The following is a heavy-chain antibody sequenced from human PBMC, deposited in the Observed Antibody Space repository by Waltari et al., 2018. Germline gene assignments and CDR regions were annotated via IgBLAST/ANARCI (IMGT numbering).Heavy chain of an antibody. CDR3: ASHCSGGSCYPDFDY. CDR1: GGTFSSYA. D-gene: IGHD2-15*01. Sequence: QVQLVQSGAEVKKTGSSVKVSCKDSGGTFSSYAISWVRQAPGQGLEWSGGIIPIFGTANYAQKFQGRVTITADESTSTAYMELSSLRSEDTAVYYCASHCSGGSCYPDFDYWGQGTLVTVSS. J-gene: IGHJ4*02. V-gene: IGHV1-69*13. CDR2: IIPIFGTA.